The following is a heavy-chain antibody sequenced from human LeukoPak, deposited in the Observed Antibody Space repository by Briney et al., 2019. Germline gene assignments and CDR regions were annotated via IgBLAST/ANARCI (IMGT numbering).Heavy chain of an antibody. J-gene: IGHJ1*01. V-gene: IGHV3-30*18. CDR3: AKDGLIRGKVVLISTSEYFQH. CDR1: GFTFSSYG. D-gene: IGHD2-2*01. Sequence: GRSLRLSCAASGFTFSSYGMHWVRQAPGKGLEWVAVISYDGSNKYYADSVKGRFTISRDNSKNTPYLQMNSLRAEDTAVYYCAKDGLIRGKVVLISTSEYFQHWGQGTLVTVSS. CDR2: ISYDGSNK.